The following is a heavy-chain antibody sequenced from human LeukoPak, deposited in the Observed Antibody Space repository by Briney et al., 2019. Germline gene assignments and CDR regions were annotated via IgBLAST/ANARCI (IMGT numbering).Heavy chain of an antibody. D-gene: IGHD3-16*02. J-gene: IGHJ5*02. Sequence: EASVKVSCKVSGYTLTELSMHWVRQAPGKGLEWMGGFDPEDGETIYAQKFQGRVTMTEDTSTDTAYMELSSLRSEDTAVYYCATGKSYHNWFDPWGQGTLVTVSS. CDR3: ATGKSYHNWFDP. CDR2: FDPEDGET. CDR1: GYTLTELS. V-gene: IGHV1-24*01.